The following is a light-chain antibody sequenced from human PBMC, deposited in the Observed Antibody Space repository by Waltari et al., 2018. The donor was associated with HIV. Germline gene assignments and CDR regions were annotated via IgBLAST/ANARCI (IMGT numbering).Light chain of an antibody. CDR2: KDT. V-gene: IGLV3-25*03. CDR3: QSADNTAIYWV. CDR1: ALPKQY. J-gene: IGLJ3*02. Sequence: SYELTQPPSVSVSPGQTARITCSGHALPKQYAYWYQQKPGQAPVLVIFKDTERPSGMPDRFSGSSSGTRVTVTISGVQAEDEADYYCQSADNTAIYWVFGGGTKLTVL.